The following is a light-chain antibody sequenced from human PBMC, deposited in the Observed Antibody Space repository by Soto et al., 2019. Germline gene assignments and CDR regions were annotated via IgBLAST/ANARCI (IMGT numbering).Light chain of an antibody. Sequence: QSALTQPASVSGSPGQSITISCTGTSSDVGGYNYVSWYQQHPGKAPKLMIYDVSNRPPGVSNRFSGSKSGNTASLTISGLQAEDEADYYCSSYTSSSTQIGGGTKVTVL. CDR3: SSYTSSSTQ. CDR1: SSDVGGYNY. V-gene: IGLV2-14*01. CDR2: DVS. J-gene: IGLJ2*01.